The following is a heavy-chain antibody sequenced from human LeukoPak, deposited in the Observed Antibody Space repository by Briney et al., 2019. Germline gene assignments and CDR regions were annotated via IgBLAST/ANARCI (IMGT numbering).Heavy chain of an antibody. CDR1: GFTFSSSW. V-gene: IGHV3-7*04. D-gene: IGHD3-10*01. CDR2: IKQDGSEK. Sequence: QPGGSLRLSCAASGFTFSSSWMIWVRQAPGKGLEWVANIKQDGSEKYYVDSVKGRFTISRDNAKNPLYLQMNSLRTEDTAVYYCARHGDGSGTWFDPWGQGTLVTVSS. J-gene: IGHJ5*02. CDR3: ARHGDGSGTWFDP.